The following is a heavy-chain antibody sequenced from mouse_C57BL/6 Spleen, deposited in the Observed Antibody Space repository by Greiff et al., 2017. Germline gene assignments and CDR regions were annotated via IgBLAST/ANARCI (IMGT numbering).Heavy chain of an antibody. V-gene: IGHV1-19*01. D-gene: IGHD2-3*01. Sequence: EVQLQQSGPVLVKPGASVKMSCKASGYTFTDYYMNWVKQSHGKSLEWIGVINPYNGGTSYNQKFKGKATLTVDKSSSTAYMELNSLTSEDSAVYYCARSYDGYYAAWFAYWGQGTLVTVSA. J-gene: IGHJ3*01. CDR3: ARSYDGYYAAWFAY. CDR1: GYTFTDYY. CDR2: INPYNGGT.